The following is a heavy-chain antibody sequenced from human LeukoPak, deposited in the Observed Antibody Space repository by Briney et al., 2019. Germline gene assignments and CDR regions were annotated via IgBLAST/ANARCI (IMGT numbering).Heavy chain of an antibody. CDR2: INPSGDFT. Sequence: ASVKVSCKASGYTFNSYYMHWVRQAPGQGLEWMGIINPSGDFTSYAQKFQGRVTITRNTSISTAYMELSSLRSEDTAVYFCAREDYYDSGSNDYWGQGTLVTVSS. D-gene: IGHD3-22*01. CDR1: GYTFNSYY. V-gene: IGHV1-46*02. CDR3: AREDYYDSGSNDY. J-gene: IGHJ4*02.